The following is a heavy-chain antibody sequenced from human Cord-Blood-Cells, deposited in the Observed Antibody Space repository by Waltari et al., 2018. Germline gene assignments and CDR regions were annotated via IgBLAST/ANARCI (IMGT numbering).Heavy chain of an antibody. CDR1: GYTFTSYY. V-gene: IGHV1-46*01. J-gene: IGHJ4*02. D-gene: IGHD3-10*01. CDR3: ARDLLGRRGDY. Sequence: QVQLVQSGAEVKKPGASVQVSCKASGYTFTSYYMHWGRQAPGQGLEWMGIINPSGGSTSYAQKFQGRVTMTRDTSTSTVYMELSSLRSEDTAVYYCARDLLGRRGDYWGQGTLVTVSS. CDR2: INPSGGST.